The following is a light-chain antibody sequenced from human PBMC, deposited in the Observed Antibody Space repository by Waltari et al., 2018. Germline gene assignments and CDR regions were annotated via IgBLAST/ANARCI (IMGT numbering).Light chain of an antibody. CDR2: ATS. CDR1: HNIIIY. CDR3: QQYYNYPPT. V-gene: IGKV1-8*01. Sequence: ILMTHSPSSFSSSTLYIFTITFLSIHNIIIYLSFYHQKPGKAPNLLIYATSSVQSGVPSRFSGSGSGTDFTLTISYLQSEDFATYYCQQYYNYPPTFGQGTKVEI. J-gene: IGKJ1*01.